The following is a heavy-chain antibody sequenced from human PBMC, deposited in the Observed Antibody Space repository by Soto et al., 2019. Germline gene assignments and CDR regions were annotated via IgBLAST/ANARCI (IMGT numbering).Heavy chain of an antibody. CDR1: GYTFTSYG. CDR2: SRAYNGNT. CDR3: ARDLCPDGDYGY. J-gene: IGHJ4*02. D-gene: IGHD4-17*01. Sequence: VSVKVSCKASGYTFTSYGISWVRQAPGQGLEWMGWSRAYNGNTNYAQKLQGRVTMTTDTSTSTGYMELRSLRSDDTAVYYCARDLCPDGDYGYWGQGTLVTVSS. V-gene: IGHV1-18*01.